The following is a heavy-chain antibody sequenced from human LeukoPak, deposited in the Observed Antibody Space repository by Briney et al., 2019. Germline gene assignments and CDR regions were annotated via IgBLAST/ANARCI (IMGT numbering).Heavy chain of an antibody. CDR2: ISGSGGST. V-gene: IGHV3-23*01. J-gene: IGHJ3*02. D-gene: IGHD3-22*01. Sequence: GGSLRLSCAASGFTFSSYAMSWVRQAPGKGLEWVSAISGSGGSTYYADSVKGRFTISRDNSKNTLYLQMNSLRAEDTAVYYCTKDYYDSSGYYSDAFDIWGQGTMVTVSS. CDR3: TKDYYDSSGYYSDAFDI. CDR1: GFTFSSYA.